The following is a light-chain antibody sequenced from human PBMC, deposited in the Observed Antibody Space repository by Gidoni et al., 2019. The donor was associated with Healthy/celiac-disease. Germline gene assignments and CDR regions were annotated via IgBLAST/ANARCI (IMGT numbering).Light chain of an antibody. J-gene: IGKJ2*04. Sequence: ETVMTQSPATLSVSPGERATLSCRASQSVSSNLAWYQQKPGQAPRLLIYGASTRATGIPARFSGSGSGTEFTLTISSLQSEDFAVYYCQQYNNWPPCSFGQXTKLEIK. V-gene: IGKV3-15*01. CDR1: QSVSSN. CDR3: QQYNNWPPCS. CDR2: GAS.